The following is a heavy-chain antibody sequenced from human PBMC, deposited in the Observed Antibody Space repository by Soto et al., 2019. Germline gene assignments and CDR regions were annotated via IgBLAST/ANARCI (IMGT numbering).Heavy chain of an antibody. CDR1: GYSFTRYG. Sequence: QVQLVQSRAEVKNPGASVKVSCKASGYSFTRYGIAWARQAPGQGLEWMGWINTYNGNTNYEQNLQGRVTLTTYTSTSTAYMELTSLRANDTAIYYCAMVDVYVTPSPQDVWGQGTTVIVSS. D-gene: IGHD3-16*01. CDR3: AMVDVYVTPSPQDV. CDR2: INTYNGNT. J-gene: IGHJ6*02. V-gene: IGHV1-18*01.